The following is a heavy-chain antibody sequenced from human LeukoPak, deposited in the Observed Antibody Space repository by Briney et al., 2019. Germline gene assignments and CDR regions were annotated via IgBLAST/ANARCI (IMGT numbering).Heavy chain of an antibody. D-gene: IGHD4-17*01. CDR3: AAAYGDYDPINY. V-gene: IGHV3-21*04. CDR1: GFTFNSYS. CDR2: ISSSSLSYI. J-gene: IGHJ4*02. Sequence: GGSLRLSCAASGFTFNSYSMNWVRQAPGKGLEWVSSISSSSLSYIYYADSVKGRFTISRDNAKNSLYLQMSSLRAEDMALYYCAAAYGDYDPINYWGQGTLVTVSS.